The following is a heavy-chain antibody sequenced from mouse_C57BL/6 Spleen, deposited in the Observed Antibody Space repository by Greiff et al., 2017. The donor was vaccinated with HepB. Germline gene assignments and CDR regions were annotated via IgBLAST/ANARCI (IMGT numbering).Heavy chain of an antibody. Sequence: EVNVVESEGGLVQPGRSMKLSCTASGFTFSDYYMAWVRQVPEKGLEWVANINYDGSSTYYLDSLKSRFIISRDNAKNILYLQMSSLKSEDTATYYCARDRGGGYFDYWGQGTTLTVSS. CDR2: INYDGSST. CDR3: ARDRGGGYFDY. CDR1: GFTFSDYY. V-gene: IGHV5-16*01. J-gene: IGHJ2*01.